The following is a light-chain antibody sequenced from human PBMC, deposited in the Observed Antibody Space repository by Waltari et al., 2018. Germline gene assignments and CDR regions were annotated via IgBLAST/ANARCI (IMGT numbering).Light chain of an antibody. J-gene: IGKJ5*01. CDR1: QSVSNF. Sequence: DIEMTQSRSSLSASVGDRVTITCRASQSVSNFLNWYQQKPGKAPKLLIFGASNLHSGVAAKFSGSGSGTDFTLTISSLQPEDSATYYCQQTSRTPITFGQGTRVEIK. CDR3: QQTSRTPIT. CDR2: GAS. V-gene: IGKV1-39*01.